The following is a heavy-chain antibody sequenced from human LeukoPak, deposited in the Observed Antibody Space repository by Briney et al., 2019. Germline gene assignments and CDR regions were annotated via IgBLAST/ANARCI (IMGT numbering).Heavy chain of an antibody. D-gene: IGHD3-22*01. CDR1: GFTFSNYS. V-gene: IGHV3-21*01. J-gene: IGHJ4*02. CDR3: ARDNSSGYPYYFDY. Sequence: GGSLRLSCAASGFTFSNYSMNWVRQAPGKGLDWVSSISSSSSYIYYADSVKGRFTISRDNAKNSLYLQMSSLRAEDTAVYYCARDNSSGYPYYFDYWGQGTLVTVSS. CDR2: ISSSSSYI.